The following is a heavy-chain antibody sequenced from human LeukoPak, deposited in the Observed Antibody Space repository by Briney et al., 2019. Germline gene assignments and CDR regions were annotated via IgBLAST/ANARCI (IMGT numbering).Heavy chain of an antibody. CDR3: ARDSSSWYSRVHYYYYGMDV. J-gene: IGHJ6*02. V-gene: IGHV4-39*02. Sequence: PSETLSLTCTVSGGSISSSSYYWGWIRQPPGKGLEWIGSIYYSGSTYYNPSLKSRVTISVDTSKNQFSLKLSSVTAADTAVYYCARDSSSWYSRVHYYYYGMDVWGQGTTVTVSS. CDR1: GGSISSSSYY. CDR2: IYYSGST. D-gene: IGHD6-13*01.